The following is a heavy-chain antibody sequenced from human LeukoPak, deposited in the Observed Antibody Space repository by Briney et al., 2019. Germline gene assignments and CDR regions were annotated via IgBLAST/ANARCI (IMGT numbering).Heavy chain of an antibody. D-gene: IGHD1-26*01. CDR2: IRYDGSNK. CDR1: GFTFSSYG. CDR3: AKEQWSYSLFDY. V-gene: IGHV3-30*02. Sequence: GGSLRLSCAASGFTFSSYGMHWVRQAPGKGLEWVAFIRYDGSNKYYADSVKGRFTISRDNSKNMLYLQMNSLRAEDTAVYYCAKEQWSYSLFDYWGQGTLVTVSS. J-gene: IGHJ4*02.